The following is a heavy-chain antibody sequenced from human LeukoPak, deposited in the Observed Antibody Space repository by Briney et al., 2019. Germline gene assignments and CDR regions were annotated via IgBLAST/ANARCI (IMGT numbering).Heavy chain of an antibody. Sequence: SETLSLTCAVYGGSFSGYYWSWIRQPPGKGLEWIGEINHSGSTNYNPSLKSRVTISVDTSKNQSSLKLSSVTAADTAVYYCARVGIVVVPAALDYWGQGTLVTVSS. V-gene: IGHV4-34*01. D-gene: IGHD2-2*01. CDR3: ARVGIVVVPAALDY. CDR2: INHSGST. J-gene: IGHJ4*02. CDR1: GGSFSGYY.